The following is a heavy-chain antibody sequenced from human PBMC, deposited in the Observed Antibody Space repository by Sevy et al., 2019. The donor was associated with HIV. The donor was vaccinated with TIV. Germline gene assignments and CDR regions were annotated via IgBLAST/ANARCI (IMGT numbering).Heavy chain of an antibody. Sequence: ASVKVSCKVSGYTLTELSMHWVRQAPGKGLEWMGGFDPEDGETIYAQKFQGRVTMTEDTSTDTAYMELSSLRSEDTAVYYCASYEGGHYYDSSGRYYDYGMDVWGQGTTVTVSS. CDR3: ASYEGGHYYDSSGRYYDYGMDV. D-gene: IGHD3-22*01. J-gene: IGHJ6*02. CDR2: FDPEDGET. CDR1: GYTLTELS. V-gene: IGHV1-24*01.